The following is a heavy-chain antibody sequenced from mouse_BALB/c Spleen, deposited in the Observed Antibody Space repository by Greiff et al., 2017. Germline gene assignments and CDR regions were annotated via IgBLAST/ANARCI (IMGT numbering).Heavy chain of an antibody. J-gene: IGHJ4*01. V-gene: IGHV5-6*01. CDR2: ISSGGSYT. CDR3: ARHTDDAMDY. Sequence: EVQLVESGGDLVKPGGSLKLSCAASGFTFSSYGMSWVRQTPDKRLEWVATISSGGSYTYYPDSVKGRFTISRDNAKNTLYLQMSSLKSEDTAMYYCARHTDDAMDYWGQGTSVSVSS. CDR1: GFTFSSYG.